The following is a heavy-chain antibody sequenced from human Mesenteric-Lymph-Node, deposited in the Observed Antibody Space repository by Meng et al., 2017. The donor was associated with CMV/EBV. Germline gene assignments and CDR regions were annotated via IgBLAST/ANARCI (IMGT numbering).Heavy chain of an antibody. D-gene: IGHD6-13*01. V-gene: IGHV3-7*01. Sequence: GESLKISCAASGFTFSSYWMSWVRQAPGKGLEWVANIKQDGSEKYYVDSVKGRFTNSRDNAKNSLYLQMNSLRAEDTAVYYCARGSSWTYFDYWGQGTLVTVSS. CDR2: IKQDGSEK. CDR3: ARGSSWTYFDY. J-gene: IGHJ4*02. CDR1: GFTFSSYW.